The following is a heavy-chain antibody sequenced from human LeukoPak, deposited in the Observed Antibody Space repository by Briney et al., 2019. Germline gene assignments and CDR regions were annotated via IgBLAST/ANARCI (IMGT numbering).Heavy chain of an antibody. Sequence: PGESLRISCKGSGYSFSSYWISWVRQMPGKGLEWMGRNDPSDSYSNYSPSFQGHVTISADKSISTAYLQWGSLQASDTARYYCARHNSTGWYYFDYWGQGTLVTVSS. CDR2: NDPSDSYS. J-gene: IGHJ4*02. CDR3: ARHNSTGWYYFDY. V-gene: IGHV5-10-1*01. CDR1: GYSFSSYW. D-gene: IGHD6-19*01.